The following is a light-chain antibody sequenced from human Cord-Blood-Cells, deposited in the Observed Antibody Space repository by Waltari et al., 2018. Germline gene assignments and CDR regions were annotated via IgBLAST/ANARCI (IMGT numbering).Light chain of an antibody. J-gene: IGLJ1*01. CDR3: SSYTSSSTDV. V-gene: IGLV2-14*01. CDR2: DVS. CDR1: RSDDGAYNY. Sequence: HSALPTPSSLPGSPGQLIPISCNGTRSDDGAYNYFSWYQQHPGKAPKLMIYDVSTRPSGVSNRFSGSKSGNTASLTISGLQAEDEADYYCSSYTSSSTDVFGTGTKVTVL.